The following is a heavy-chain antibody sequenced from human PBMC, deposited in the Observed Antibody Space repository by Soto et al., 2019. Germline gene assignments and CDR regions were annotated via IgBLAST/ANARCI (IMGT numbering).Heavy chain of an antibody. J-gene: IGHJ3*02. Sequence: QVQLVQSGTEVKKPGASVKVSCKASGYTFTSYYLHWVRQAPGQGLEWLGIINPSAGSTNYAQKFQGRVTVTRDTSTSTVYMELSSLRSEDTAVYYCARGLLKDAFDIWGQGTMVTVS. D-gene: IGHD2-15*01. CDR3: ARGLLKDAFDI. CDR2: INPSAGST. CDR1: GYTFTSYY. V-gene: IGHV1-46*01.